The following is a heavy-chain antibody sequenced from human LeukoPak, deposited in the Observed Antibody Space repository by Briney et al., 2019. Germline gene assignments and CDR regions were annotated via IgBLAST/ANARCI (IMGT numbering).Heavy chain of an antibody. CDR1: GFTFSTYS. CDR2: ISSSRSTI. V-gene: IGHV3-48*02. D-gene: IGHD2-2*01. J-gene: IGHJ4*02. Sequence: GGSLRLSCAASGFTFSTYSMNWVRQAPGKGLEWVSYISSSRSTIYYADSVTGRFTISRDNAKNSLYLQMNSLRDEDTAVYYCARVGSFESSTDYRGQGTLVTVSS. CDR3: ARVGSFESSTDY.